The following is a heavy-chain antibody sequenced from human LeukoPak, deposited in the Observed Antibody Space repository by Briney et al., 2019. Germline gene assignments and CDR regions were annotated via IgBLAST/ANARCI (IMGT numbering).Heavy chain of an antibody. V-gene: IGHV1-69*05. D-gene: IGHD3-22*01. CDR2: IIPIFGTA. Sequence: SVKVSCKASGGTFTSYAISWVRQAPGQGLEWMGGIIPIFGTANYAQKFQGRVTITTDESTSTAYMELSSLRSEDTAVYYCASGDTYYYNSRGYFDNWGQGTLVTVSS. CDR3: ASGDTYYYNSRGYFDN. CDR1: GGTFTSYA. J-gene: IGHJ4*02.